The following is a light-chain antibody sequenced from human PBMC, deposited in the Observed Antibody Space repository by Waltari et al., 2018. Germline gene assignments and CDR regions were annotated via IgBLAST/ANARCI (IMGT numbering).Light chain of an antibody. CDR3: CSYAGSYTFV. J-gene: IGLJ1*01. CDR2: DVF. Sequence: QSALTQPRSVSGSPGQSVTISCTGTSSDVGGYHYVSWYQQHPGKAPKLIISDVFERPSGVPDRFSGSKSGNTASLTVSGLQAEDEAEYYCCSYAGSYTFVFGTGTKVTVL. V-gene: IGLV2-11*01. CDR1: SSDVGGYHY.